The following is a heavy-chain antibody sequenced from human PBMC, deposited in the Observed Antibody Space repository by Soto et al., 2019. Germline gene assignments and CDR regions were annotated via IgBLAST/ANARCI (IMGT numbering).Heavy chain of an antibody. V-gene: IGHV3-7*03. CDR3: VRELGLAY. CDR1: GFTFSDYW. Sequence: PWGSLRLSCAASGFTFSDYWMTWVRQAPGKGLEWVANINKDGRQKNYVDSVKGRFTIARDNGQNSLSLQMNSLRVEDTAVYYCVRELGLAYWGQGALVTVSS. CDR2: INKDGRQK. J-gene: IGHJ4*02. D-gene: IGHD7-27*01.